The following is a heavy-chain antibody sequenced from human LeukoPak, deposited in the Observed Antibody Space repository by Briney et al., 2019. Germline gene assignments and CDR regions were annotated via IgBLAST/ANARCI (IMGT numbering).Heavy chain of an antibody. J-gene: IGHJ4*02. V-gene: IGHV1-69*05. CDR3: ARAGATIAAAGPPTV. D-gene: IGHD6-13*01. CDR2: IIPIFGTA. CDR1: GGTFSSYA. Sequence: GASVKVSCKASGGTFSSYAISWVRQAPGQGLEGMGGIIPIFGTANYAQKFQGRVPITTDESTSTAYMELSSLRSEDTAVYYCARAGATIAAAGPPTVWGQGTLVTVSS.